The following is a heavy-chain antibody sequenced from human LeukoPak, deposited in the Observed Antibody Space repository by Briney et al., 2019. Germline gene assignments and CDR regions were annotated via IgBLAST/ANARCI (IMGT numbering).Heavy chain of an antibody. J-gene: IGHJ6*03. Sequence: VASVKVSCKASGYTFTGYYMHWVRQAPGQGLEWMGWINPNSGGTNYAQKFQGRVTMTRDTSISTAYMELSRLRSDDTAVYYCARDQGYYYYMDVWGKGTTVTVSS. CDR3: ARDQGYYYYMDV. CDR1: GYTFTGYY. V-gene: IGHV1-2*02. CDR2: INPNSGGT.